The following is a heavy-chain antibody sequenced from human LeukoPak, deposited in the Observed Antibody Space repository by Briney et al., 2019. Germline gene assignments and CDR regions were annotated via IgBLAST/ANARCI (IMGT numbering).Heavy chain of an antibody. V-gene: IGHV1-69*02. CDR2: IIPILGIA. CDR3: ARSLDGYDP. J-gene: IGHJ5*02. D-gene: IGHD5-24*01. Sequence: ASVKVSCKASGGTFSSYTIRWVRQAPGQGLEWMGSIIPILGIANYAQKFQGRVTITADKSTSTAYMELSSLRSEDTAVYYWARSLDGYDPWGQGTLVTVSS. CDR1: GGTFSSYT.